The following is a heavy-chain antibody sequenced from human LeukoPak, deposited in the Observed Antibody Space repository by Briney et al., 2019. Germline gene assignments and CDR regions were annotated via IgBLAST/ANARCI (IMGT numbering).Heavy chain of an antibody. V-gene: IGHV3-23*01. CDR2: ISVSGNTV. CDR1: GGSISSYY. CDR3: ARGYTYGYHDY. J-gene: IGHJ4*02. Sequence: ETLSLTCTVSGGSISSYYWSWVRQAPGKGLEWVSSISVSGNTVYYADSVKGRVTISRGNSKNTLYLQMNSLRAEDTALYYCARGYTYGYHDYWGQGTLVTVSS. D-gene: IGHD5-18*01.